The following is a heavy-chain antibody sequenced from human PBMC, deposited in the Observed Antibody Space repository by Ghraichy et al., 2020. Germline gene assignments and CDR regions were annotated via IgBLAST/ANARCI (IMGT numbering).Heavy chain of an antibody. CDR3: ARVLRAVAGFFDY. CDR2: ISSSSSYI. V-gene: IGHV3-21*01. CDR1: GFTFSSYS. J-gene: IGHJ4*02. Sequence: GGSLRLSCAASGFTFSSYSMNWVRQAPGKGLEWVSSISSSSSYIYYADSVKGRFTISRDNAKNSLYLQMNSLRAEDTAVYYCARVLRAVAGFFDYWGQGTLVTVSS. D-gene: IGHD6-19*01.